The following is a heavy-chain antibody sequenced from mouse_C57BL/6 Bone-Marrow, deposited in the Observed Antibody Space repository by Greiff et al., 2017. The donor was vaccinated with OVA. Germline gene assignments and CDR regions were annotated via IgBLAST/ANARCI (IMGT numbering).Heavy chain of an antibody. D-gene: IGHD1-1*01. V-gene: IGHV1-81*01. CDR1: GYTFTSYG. CDR2: IYPRSGNT. CDR3: ARAGHYYGSSNWYFDV. Sequence: VQLVESGAELARPGASVKLSCKASGYTFTSYGISWVKQRTGQGLEWIGEIYPRSGNTYYNEKFKGKATLTADKSSSTAYMELRSLTSEDSAVYFCARAGHYYGSSNWYFDVWGTGTTVTVSS. J-gene: IGHJ1*03.